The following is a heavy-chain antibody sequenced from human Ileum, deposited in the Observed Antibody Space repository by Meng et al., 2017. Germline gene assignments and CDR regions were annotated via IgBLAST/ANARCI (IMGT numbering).Heavy chain of an antibody. CDR2: IKQDGSEK. J-gene: IGHJ4*02. Sequence: ESLKISCVASGLTFSSYWMTWVRQAPGKGLEWVANIKQDGSEKYYVDSVKGRFTISRDNAKNSLYLQMNSLRAEDTAVYYCARDKWSLAYWGQGTLVTVSS. V-gene: IGHV3-7*01. D-gene: IGHD2-15*01. CDR1: GLTFSSYW. CDR3: ARDKWSLAY.